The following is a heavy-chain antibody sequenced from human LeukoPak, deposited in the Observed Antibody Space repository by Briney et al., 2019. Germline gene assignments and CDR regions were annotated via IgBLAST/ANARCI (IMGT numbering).Heavy chain of an antibody. CDR2: MNPNSGNT. CDR1: GYTFTSYD. V-gene: IGHV1-8*01. D-gene: IGHD3-3*01. CDR3: ARGQRSGYDFWSGYSYYYYMDV. J-gene: IGHJ6*03. Sequence: ASVKVSCKASGYTFTSYDINWVRQATGQGLEWMGWMNPNSGNTGYAQKFQGRVTMTRNTSISTAYMELSSLRSEDTAVYYCARGQRSGYDFWSGYSYYYYMDVWGKGTTVTVSS.